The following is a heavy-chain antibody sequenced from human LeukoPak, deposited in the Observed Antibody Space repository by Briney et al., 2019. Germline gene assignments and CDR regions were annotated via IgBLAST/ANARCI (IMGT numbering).Heavy chain of an antibody. CDR1: GGSFSGYY. CDR3: ARSAPDDFWSGYYLYYYYMDV. Sequence: PSETLSLTCAVYGGSFSGYYWSWIRQPPGKGLEWIGEINHSGSTNYNPSLKSRVTISVDTSKNQFSLKLSSVTAADTAVYYCARSAPDDFWSGYYLYYYYMDVWGKGTTVTVSS. J-gene: IGHJ6*03. CDR2: INHSGST. D-gene: IGHD3-3*01. V-gene: IGHV4-34*01.